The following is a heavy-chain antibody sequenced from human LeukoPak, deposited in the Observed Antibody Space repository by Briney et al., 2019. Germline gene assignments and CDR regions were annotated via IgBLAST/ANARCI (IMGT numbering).Heavy chain of an antibody. D-gene: IGHD2-15*01. V-gene: IGHV3-23*01. CDR1: GFPFSTYA. CDR3: ARQLGYCSDGSCYFDY. CDR2: ISANGGST. Sequence: VGSLRLSCAASGFPFSTYALSWVRQAPGRGLEWVSSISANGGSTYSADSVKGRFSFSRDNSKNTLHLQMNSLRAEDTAVYHCARQLGYCSDGSCYFDYWGQGTLVTVSS. J-gene: IGHJ4*02.